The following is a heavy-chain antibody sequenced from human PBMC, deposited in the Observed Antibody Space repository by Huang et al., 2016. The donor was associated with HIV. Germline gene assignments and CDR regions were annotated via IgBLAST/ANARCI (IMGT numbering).Heavy chain of an antibody. CDR3: ASGGYYDYVWGSYRLDY. CDR2: INPRGGST. V-gene: IGHV1-46*01. CDR1: GYTFTSYY. D-gene: IGHD3-16*02. Sequence: QVQLVQSGAEVKKPGASVKVSCKASGYTFTSYYMHWVRQAPGQGLEWMGIINPRGGSTSYAQKFQGRVTMTRETSTSTVYMELSSLRSEDTAVYYCASGGYYDYVWGSYRLDYWGQGTLVTVSS. J-gene: IGHJ4*02.